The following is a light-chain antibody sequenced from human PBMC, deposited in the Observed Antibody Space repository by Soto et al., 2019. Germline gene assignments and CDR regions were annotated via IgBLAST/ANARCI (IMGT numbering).Light chain of an antibody. CDR3: SSYTSSSTLYV. Sequence: QSVLTQPASVSGSPRQSITMSCTGASSDVGGYTYVSWYQQHPGKAPKLIIYEVNNRPSGVSHRFSGSKSGNTASLTISGLQAEDEADYYCSSYTSSSTLYVFGTGTKVTAL. CDR1: SSDVGGYTY. CDR2: EVN. V-gene: IGLV2-14*01. J-gene: IGLJ1*01.